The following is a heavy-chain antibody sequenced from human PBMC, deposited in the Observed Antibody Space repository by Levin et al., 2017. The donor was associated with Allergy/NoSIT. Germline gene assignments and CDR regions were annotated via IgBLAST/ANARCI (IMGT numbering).Heavy chain of an antibody. CDR1: GFTFSSYG. CDR3: ARLGGSYLALVRYYYYGMDV. Sequence: GESLKISCAASGFTFSSYGMHWVRQAPGKGLEWVAVIWYDGSNKYYADSVKGRFTISRDNSKNTLYLQMNSLRAEDTAVYYCARLGGSYLALVRYYYYGMDVWGQGTTVTVSS. J-gene: IGHJ6*02. V-gene: IGHV3-33*01. CDR2: IWYDGSNK. D-gene: IGHD1-26*01.